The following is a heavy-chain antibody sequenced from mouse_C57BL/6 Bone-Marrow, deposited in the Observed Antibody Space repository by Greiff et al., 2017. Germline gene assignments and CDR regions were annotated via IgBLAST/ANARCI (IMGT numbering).Heavy chain of an antibody. Sequence: EVQLQQSGPELVKPGASVKISCKASGYSFTGYYMNWVKQSPEKSLEWIGEINPSTGGTTYNQKFKAKATLTVDKSSSTAYMQLKSLTSEDSAVYYCARHGSSYGYYAMDYWGQGTSVTVSS. CDR1: GYSFTGYY. CDR2: INPSTGGT. V-gene: IGHV1-42*01. J-gene: IGHJ4*01. CDR3: ARHGSSYGYYAMDY. D-gene: IGHD1-1*01.